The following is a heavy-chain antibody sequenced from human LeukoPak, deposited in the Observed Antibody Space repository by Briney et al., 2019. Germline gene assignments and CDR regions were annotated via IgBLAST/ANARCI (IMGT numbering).Heavy chain of an antibody. V-gene: IGHV1-3*01. CDR3: ASSGGRYFSADY. CDR2: INAGNGNT. J-gene: IGHJ4*02. Sequence: GSSVKVSCKASGYTFTSYAMHWVRQAPGQRLEWMGWINAGNGNTKYSQKFQGRVTITRDTSASTAYMELSSLRSEDTAVYYCASSGGRYFSADYWGQGTLVTVSS. D-gene: IGHD3-9*01. CDR1: GYTFTSYA.